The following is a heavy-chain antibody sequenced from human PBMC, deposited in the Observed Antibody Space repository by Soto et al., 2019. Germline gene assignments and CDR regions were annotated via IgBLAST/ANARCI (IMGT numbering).Heavy chain of an antibody. CDR3: ARDSGASGGSYYYGMDV. V-gene: IGHV3-30-3*01. D-gene: IGHD2-15*01. Sequence: GGSLRLSCAASGLTFSSYAMHWVRQAPGKGLEWVAVISYDGSNKYYADSVKGRFTISRDNSKNTLYLQMNSLRAEDTAVYYCARDSGASGGSYYYGMDVWGQGT. J-gene: IGHJ6*02. CDR1: GLTFSSYA. CDR2: ISYDGSNK.